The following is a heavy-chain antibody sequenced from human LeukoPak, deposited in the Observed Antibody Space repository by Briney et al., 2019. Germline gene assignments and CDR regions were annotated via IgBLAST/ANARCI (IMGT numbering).Heavy chain of an antibody. J-gene: IGHJ5*02. CDR3: AKDHRVGQLLLLP. Sequence: PGGFLRLSCAASGFTFSSYAMTWVRQAPGMGLEWVSTISGGGGCTYYADSVKGRFTISRDNSKNTLYLQMNNLRAEDTAVYYCAKDHRVGQLLLLPWGQGTLVTVSS. CDR1: GFTFSSYA. V-gene: IGHV3-23*01. D-gene: IGHD2-15*01. CDR2: ISGGGGCT.